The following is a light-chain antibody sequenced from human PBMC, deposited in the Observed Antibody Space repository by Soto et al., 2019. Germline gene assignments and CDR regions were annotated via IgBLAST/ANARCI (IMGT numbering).Light chain of an antibody. V-gene: IGKV1-33*01. Sequence: EIQXTHPRFSLPAALGERVIINCQARQDIKKYLNWYQQKPGKAXKXXLYDASDLETGVPSRLRGSGSATDFTFNIKSWQPEAIATYYSQEYDNRPLTFGRGTKVDI. CDR1: QDIKKY. J-gene: IGKJ4*01. CDR2: DAS. CDR3: QEYDNRPLT.